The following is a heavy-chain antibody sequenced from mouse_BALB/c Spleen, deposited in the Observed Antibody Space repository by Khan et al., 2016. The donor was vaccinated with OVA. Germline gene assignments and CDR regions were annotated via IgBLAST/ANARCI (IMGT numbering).Heavy chain of an antibody. Sequence: VQLQESGAELARPGASVRLSCKASGYNFNSNTMHWMKQRPGQGLEWIGYINPRSGYITYNQNFKDKATLTADTSSSTAYLQLSSLTSEDSAVDYCGGLTKGNTMDSWGQGTSVSVSA. D-gene: IGHD2-1*01. V-gene: IGHV1-4*01. CDR3: GGLTKGNTMDS. J-gene: IGHJ4*01. CDR2: INPRSGYI. CDR1: GYNFNSNT.